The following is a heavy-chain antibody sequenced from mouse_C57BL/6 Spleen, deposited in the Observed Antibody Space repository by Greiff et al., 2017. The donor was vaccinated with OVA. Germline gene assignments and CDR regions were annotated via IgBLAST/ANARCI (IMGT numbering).Heavy chain of an antibody. J-gene: IGHJ3*01. CDR3: ARRSSYDYDAWFAY. D-gene: IGHD2-4*01. CDR1: GFTFSSYG. V-gene: IGHV5-6*02. Sequence: EVNLVESGGDLVKPGGSLKLSCAASGFTFSSYGMSWVRQTPDKRLEWVATISSGGSYTYYPDSVKGRFTISRDNAKNTLYLQMSSLKSEDTAMYYCARRSSYDYDAWFAYWGQGTLVTVSA. CDR2: ISSGGSYT.